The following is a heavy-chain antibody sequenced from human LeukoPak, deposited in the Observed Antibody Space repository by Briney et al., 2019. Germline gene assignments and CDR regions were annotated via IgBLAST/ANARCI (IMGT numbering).Heavy chain of an antibody. J-gene: IGHJ6*03. V-gene: IGHV4-59*12. CDR2: IYYNGYT. D-gene: IGHD5-18*01. Sequence: SETLSLTCAVSGGSISNYYWSWVRQPPGKGLEWIGYIYYNGYTNYNPSLNYNPSLNSRVTLSIDTSTNQFSLKLSSVTAADTAVYYCARDLSRIQLWSSPRYYYMDVWGKGTTVTVSS. CDR3: ARDLSRIQLWSSPRYYYMDV. CDR1: GGSISNYY.